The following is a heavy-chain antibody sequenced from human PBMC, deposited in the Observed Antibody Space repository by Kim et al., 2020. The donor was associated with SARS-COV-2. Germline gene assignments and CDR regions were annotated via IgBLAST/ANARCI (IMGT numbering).Heavy chain of an antibody. Sequence: GGSLRLSCAASGFTFSSYSMNWVRQAPGKGLEWVSSISSSSSYIYYADSVKGRFTISRDNAKNSLYLQMNSLRAEDTAVYYCARGYGDYNWFDPWGQGTLVTVSS. J-gene: IGHJ5*02. CDR2: ISSSSSYI. V-gene: IGHV3-21*01. CDR1: GFTFSSYS. CDR3: ARGYGDYNWFDP. D-gene: IGHD4-17*01.